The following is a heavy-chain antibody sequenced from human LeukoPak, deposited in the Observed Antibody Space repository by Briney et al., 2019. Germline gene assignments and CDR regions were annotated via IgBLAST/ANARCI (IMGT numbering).Heavy chain of an antibody. J-gene: IGHJ4*02. Sequence: ASVKVSCKASGYTFTGYCMHWVRQAPGQGLEWMGWINPNSGGTNYAQKFQGRVTMTRDTSISIAYMELSRLRSDDTAVYYCARVHDYYRFALFGYWGQGTLVTVSS. CDR3: ARVHDYYRFALFGY. D-gene: IGHD3-10*01. CDR1: GYTFTGYC. V-gene: IGHV1-2*02. CDR2: INPNSGGT.